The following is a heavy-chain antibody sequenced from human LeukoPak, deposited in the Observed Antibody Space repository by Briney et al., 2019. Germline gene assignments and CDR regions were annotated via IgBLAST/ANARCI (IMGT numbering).Heavy chain of an antibody. V-gene: IGHV3-33*01. CDR1: GFTFSSYG. Sequence: QPGRSLRLSCAASGFTFSSYGMHWVRQAPGMGLEWVAVIWYDGSNKYYADSVKGRFTISRDNSKNTLYLQMNSLRAEDTAVYYCAREMKYSSSWSHFDYWGQGTLVTVSS. CDR3: AREMKYSSSWSHFDY. D-gene: IGHD6-13*01. J-gene: IGHJ4*02. CDR2: IWYDGSNK.